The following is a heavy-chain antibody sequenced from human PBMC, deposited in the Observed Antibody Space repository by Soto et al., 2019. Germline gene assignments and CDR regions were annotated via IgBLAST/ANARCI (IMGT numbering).Heavy chain of an antibody. CDR3: ATKFLGSSCRPSLWYFTL. V-gene: IGHV3-23*01. CDR2: ISGGGDRA. Sequence: EVQLLESGGGLVQPGGSLRLSCVGSGFTFINYAMNWVRQTPGKGLEWVSTISGGGDRAFDADTLKGRFTISRGNSKNTVHLQMNRLRSDYTAVCYFATKFLGSSCRPSLWYFTLWARASLVTVSP. CDR1: GFTFINYA. J-gene: IGHJ2*01. D-gene: IGHD3-3*01.